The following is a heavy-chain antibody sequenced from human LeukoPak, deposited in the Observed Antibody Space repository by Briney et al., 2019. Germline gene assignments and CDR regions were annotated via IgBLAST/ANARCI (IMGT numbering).Heavy chain of an antibody. CDR1: GGSFSGYY. CDR2: INHSGST. Sequence: LETLSLTCAVYGGSFSGYYWSWIRQPPGKGLEWIGEINHSGSTNYNPSLKSRVTISVDTSKNQFSLKLSSVTAADTAVYYCARGGASYYYGSGSIDYWGQGTLVTVSS. J-gene: IGHJ4*02. D-gene: IGHD3-10*01. CDR3: ARGGASYYYGSGSIDY. V-gene: IGHV4-34*01.